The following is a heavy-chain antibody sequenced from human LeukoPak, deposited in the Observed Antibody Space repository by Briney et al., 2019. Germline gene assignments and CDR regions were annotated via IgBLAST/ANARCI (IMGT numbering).Heavy chain of an antibody. J-gene: IGHJ5*02. CDR3: ARDRGHTVTTQESNWFDP. CDR1: GGSISSGDYY. D-gene: IGHD4-17*01. CDR2: IYYSGST. Sequence: PSQTLSLTCTVSGGSISSGDYYWSWIRQPPGMGLEWIGYIYYSGSTYYNPSLKSRVTISVDTSKNQFSLKLSSVTAADTAVYSGARDRGHTVTTQESNWFDPWGQGTLVTVSS. V-gene: IGHV4-30-4*01.